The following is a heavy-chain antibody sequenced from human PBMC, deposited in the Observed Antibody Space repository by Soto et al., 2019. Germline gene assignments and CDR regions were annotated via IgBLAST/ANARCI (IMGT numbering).Heavy chain of an antibody. D-gene: IGHD6-19*01. J-gene: IGHJ4*02. CDR1: GFTFSSYG. CDR3: ATAYSSGWDVDY. Sequence: QVQLVESGGGVVQPGRSLRLSCAASGFTFSSYGMHWVRQAPGKGLEWVAVISYDGSNKYYADSVKGRFTISRDNSKNTLYLQMNSLRAEDTAVYYCATAYSSGWDVDYWGQGTLVNVSS. V-gene: IGHV3-30*03. CDR2: ISYDGSNK.